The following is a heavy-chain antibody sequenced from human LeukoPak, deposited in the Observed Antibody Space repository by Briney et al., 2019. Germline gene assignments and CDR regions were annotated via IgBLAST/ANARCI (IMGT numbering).Heavy chain of an antibody. CDR1: GFTFSTNW. CDR2: IKQDGSEK. V-gene: IGHV3-7*01. D-gene: IGHD3-9*01. Sequence: GGSLRLSCAASGFTFSTNWVTWVRQAPGKGLEWVANIKQDGSEKYYLDSVKGRFTISRDNAKNSLYLQMNSLRAEDTAVYFCARERRILRDLEWLVYFDYWGQGTLVTVSS. CDR3: ARERRILRDLEWLVYFDY. J-gene: IGHJ4*02.